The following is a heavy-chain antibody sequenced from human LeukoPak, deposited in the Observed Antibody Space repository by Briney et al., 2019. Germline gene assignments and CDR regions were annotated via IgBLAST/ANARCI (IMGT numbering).Heavy chain of an antibody. CDR3: ARTPPRFLGYCSSTSCSWFDP. D-gene: IGHD2-2*01. V-gene: IGHV1-8*03. J-gene: IGHJ5*02. CDR1: GYTFTSYD. Sequence: ASVKVSCKASGYTFTSYDINWVRQATGQGLEWMGWMNPNSGNTGYAQKFQGRVTITRNTSISTAYMELSSLRSEDTAVYYCARTPPRFLGYCSSTSCSWFDPWGQGTLVTVSS. CDR2: MNPNSGNT.